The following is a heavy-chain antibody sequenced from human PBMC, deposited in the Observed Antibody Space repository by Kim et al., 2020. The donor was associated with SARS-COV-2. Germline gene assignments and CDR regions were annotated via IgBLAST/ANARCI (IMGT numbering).Heavy chain of an antibody. CDR3: AREALLERTYYDNSGYFDS. D-gene: IGHD3-22*01. V-gene: IGHV1-46*01. J-gene: IGHJ4*02. CDR1: GYTFIDNY. Sequence: ASVKVSCKASGYTFIDNYIHWVRQAPGQGLEWMGVINPSGGGTTYAQKFLGRVTMTWDTSTSTVHLDLSSLRSEDTAVYFCAREALLERTYYDNSGYFDSWGQGTLVTVSS. CDR2: INPSGGGT.